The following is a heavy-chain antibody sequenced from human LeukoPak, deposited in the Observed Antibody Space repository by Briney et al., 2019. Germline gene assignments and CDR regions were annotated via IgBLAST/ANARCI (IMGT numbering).Heavy chain of an antibody. Sequence: ASVKVSCKASGYTFTTYYIHWVRQAPGQGLEWMGIISPSGGGTTYAQKFQGRVTMTRDTSISTAYMELSSLRSEDTAVYYCARAGGYCGRISCPYYFDYWGQGSLVAVSS. D-gene: IGHD2-15*01. V-gene: IGHV1-46*01. CDR2: ISPSGGGT. CDR3: ARAGGYCGRISCPYYFDY. J-gene: IGHJ4*02. CDR1: GYTFTTYY.